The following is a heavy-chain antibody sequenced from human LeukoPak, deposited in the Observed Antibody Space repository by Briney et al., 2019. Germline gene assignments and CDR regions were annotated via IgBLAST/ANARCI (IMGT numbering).Heavy chain of an antibody. CDR1: GGSISSHY. V-gene: IGHV4-59*08. CDR2: IYYSGST. CDR3: ATRGY. Sequence: SETLSLTCTVSGGSISSHYWSWIRQPPGKGLEWIGYIYYSGSTNYNPSLKSRVTISIDTSKNQFSLKLASVTAADTAVYYCATRGYWGQGTLVAVSS. J-gene: IGHJ4*02. D-gene: IGHD3-10*01.